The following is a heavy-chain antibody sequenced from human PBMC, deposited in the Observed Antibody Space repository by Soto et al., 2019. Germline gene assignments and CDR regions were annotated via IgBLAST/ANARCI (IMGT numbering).Heavy chain of an antibody. J-gene: IGHJ6*02. V-gene: IGHV3-21*01. CDR1: GFTFSGYS. D-gene: IGHD2-21*02. Sequence: KTGGSLRLSCAASGFTFSGYSMNWVRQAPGKGLEWVASISTRSDIYYADSVKGRFTISRDNAKNSVSLQMNSLRAEDTAVYYCAREETAWPLAYGLDVWGQGTTVTVSS. CDR3: AREETAWPLAYGLDV. CDR2: ISTRSDI.